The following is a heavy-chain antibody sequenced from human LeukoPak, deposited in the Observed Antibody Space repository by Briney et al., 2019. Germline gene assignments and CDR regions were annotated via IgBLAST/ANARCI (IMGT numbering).Heavy chain of an antibody. D-gene: IGHD3-9*01. CDR3: ARDLGRYFDWSMEDYFDY. V-gene: IGHV3-7*03. CDR2: IKQDGSEK. CDR1: GFTFSSYR. J-gene: IGHJ4*02. Sequence: GGSLRLSCAASGFTFSSYRMSWVRQAPGKGLEWVANIKQDGSEKYYVDSVKGRFTISRDNAKDSLYLQMNSLRAEDTAVYYCARDLGRYFDWSMEDYFDYWGQGTLVTVSS.